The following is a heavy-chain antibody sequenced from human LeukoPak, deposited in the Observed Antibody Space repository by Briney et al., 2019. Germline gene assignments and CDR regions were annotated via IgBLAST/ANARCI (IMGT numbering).Heavy chain of an antibody. CDR3: ARLGGVVVAATPSGYDY. CDR1: GYSFTNYW. D-gene: IGHD2-15*01. CDR2: IYPGDSDT. V-gene: IGHV5-51*01. Sequence: GESLQISCKGSGYSFTNYWIGWVRQMPGKGLEWMGIIYPGDSDTRYSPSFQGQVTISADKSISTAYLQWSSLKASDTAMYYCARLGGVVVAATPSGYDYWGQGTLVTVSS. J-gene: IGHJ4*02.